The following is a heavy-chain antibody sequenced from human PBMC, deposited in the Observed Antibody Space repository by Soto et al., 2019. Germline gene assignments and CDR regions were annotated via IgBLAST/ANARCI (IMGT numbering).Heavy chain of an antibody. Sequence: QVQLVQSGAEVKKPGASVKVSCKASGYTFTSYGISWVRQAPGQGLEWMGWISAYNGNTNDAQKLQGRVTMTTDTSTRTAYMELMSLRSDDTAVDYCARGDLNIVATIYYYYGMDVWGQGTTVTVSS. J-gene: IGHJ6*02. V-gene: IGHV1-18*01. D-gene: IGHD5-12*01. CDR2: ISAYNGNT. CDR1: GYTFTSYG. CDR3: ARGDLNIVATIYYYYGMDV.